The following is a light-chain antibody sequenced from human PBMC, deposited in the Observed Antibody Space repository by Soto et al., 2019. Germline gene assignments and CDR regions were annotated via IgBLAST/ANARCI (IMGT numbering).Light chain of an antibody. J-gene: IGKJ5*01. CDR1: QSVSSY. CDR2: DAS. V-gene: IGKV3-11*01. CDR3: QQRSNWPPIT. Sequence: ILFTQSPGTLSLSPGERATLSCRASQSVSSYLAWYQQKPGQATRLLIYDASNRATGIPARFSGSGSGTDFTLTLSSLEPEDFAFYYCQQRSNWPPITFGQGTRLEIK.